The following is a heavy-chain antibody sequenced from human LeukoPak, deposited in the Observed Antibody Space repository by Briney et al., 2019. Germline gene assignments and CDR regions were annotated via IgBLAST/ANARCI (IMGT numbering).Heavy chain of an antibody. CDR1: GGSISSTNW. Sequence: SETLSLTCAVSGGSISSTNWWSWVRQPPGKGLEWIGEIYHSGITNYNPSLKSRVTISVDKSKNQFSLNLSSVTAADTAVYYCARDGRDGYKAFDYWGQGTLVTVSP. CDR2: IYHSGIT. CDR3: ARDGRDGYKAFDY. D-gene: IGHD5-24*01. J-gene: IGHJ4*02. V-gene: IGHV4-4*02.